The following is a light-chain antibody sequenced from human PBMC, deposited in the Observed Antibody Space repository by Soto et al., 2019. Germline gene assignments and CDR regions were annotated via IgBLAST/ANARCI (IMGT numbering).Light chain of an antibody. CDR2: GAS. V-gene: IGKV3-15*01. J-gene: IGKJ1*01. CDR3: QQYYSWPQT. Sequence: IVMSQSPATVSVSPGERATLSCRASQSVKTYLAWYQQKFGQSPRLLIYGASTRATGIPARFSGSGSGTEFTLTISSPQSEDFAVYYCQQYYSWPQTFGQGTKVEI. CDR1: QSVKTY.